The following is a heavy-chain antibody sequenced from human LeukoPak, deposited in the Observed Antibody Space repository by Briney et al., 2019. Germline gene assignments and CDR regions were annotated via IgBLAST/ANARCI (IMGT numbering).Heavy chain of an antibody. J-gene: IGHJ4*02. CDR3: ARDLAFSRLDY. Sequence: GGSLRLSCAVSGLTFSSSWMDWVRQAPGKGLEWVASINPDGIKRYSADSVKGRFTISRDNARNSLYLQMDSLRVEDPAFYYCARDLAFSRLDYWGQGVLVTVSS. CDR2: INPDGIKR. CDR1: GLTFSSSW. D-gene: IGHD2/OR15-2a*01. V-gene: IGHV3-7*01.